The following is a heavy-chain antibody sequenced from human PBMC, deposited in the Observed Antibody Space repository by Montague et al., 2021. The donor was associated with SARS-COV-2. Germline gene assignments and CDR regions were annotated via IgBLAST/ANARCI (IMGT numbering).Heavy chain of an antibody. CDR1: GGSFSGYY. V-gene: IGHV4-34*01. D-gene: IGHD3-10*01. J-gene: IGHJ6*02. CDR3: SRARYHGSGASLYMDV. Sequence: SETLSLTCAVSGGSFSGYYWSWIRQPPGKGLERNGEMNHSRSTNYNPYLKSRVTISVDTSKNQNSLKLSSVTAADTALYYCSRARYHGSGASLYMDVWGQGTTVTVSS. CDR2: MNHSRST.